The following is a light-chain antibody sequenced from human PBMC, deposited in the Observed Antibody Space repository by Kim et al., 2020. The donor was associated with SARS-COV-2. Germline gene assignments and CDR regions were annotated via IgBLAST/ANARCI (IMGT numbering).Light chain of an antibody. CDR1: NSNTGSNT. CDR3: AAWDDSLNGWV. V-gene: IGLV1-44*01. Sequence: GQRVTIACSGSNSNTGSNTVNWYQQLPGTAPKLLIYTNNQRPSGDPDRFSGSKSGTSASLAISGLQSEDEADYYCAAWDDSLNGWVFGGGTQLTVL. J-gene: IGLJ3*02. CDR2: TNN.